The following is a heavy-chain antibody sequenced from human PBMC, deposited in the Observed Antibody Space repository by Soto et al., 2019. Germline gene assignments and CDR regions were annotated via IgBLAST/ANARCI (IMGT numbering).Heavy chain of an antibody. CDR2: IDPSDSYT. CDR3: ARLMVGATTRYYGMDV. CDR1: GYSFTSYW. Sequence: GESLKISCNGSGYSFTSYWISWVRQMPGKGLEWMGRIDPSDSYTNYSPSFQGHVTISADKSISTAYLQWSSLKASDTAMYYCARLMVGATTRYYGMDVWGQGTTVTVSS. J-gene: IGHJ6*02. D-gene: IGHD1-26*01. V-gene: IGHV5-10-1*01.